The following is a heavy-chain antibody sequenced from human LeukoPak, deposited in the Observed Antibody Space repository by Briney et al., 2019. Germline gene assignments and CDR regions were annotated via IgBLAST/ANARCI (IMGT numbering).Heavy chain of an antibody. J-gene: IGHJ3*02. D-gene: IGHD6-19*01. V-gene: IGHV4-31*03. CDR1: GGSISSGGYY. Sequence: SETLSLTCTVSGGSISSGGYYWSWIRQHPGKGLEWIGYIYYSGSTYYNPSLKSRVTISVDTSKNQLSLKLSSVTAADTAVYYCAKDRGQWLALGAFDIWGQGTMVTVSS. CDR2: IYYSGST. CDR3: AKDRGQWLALGAFDI.